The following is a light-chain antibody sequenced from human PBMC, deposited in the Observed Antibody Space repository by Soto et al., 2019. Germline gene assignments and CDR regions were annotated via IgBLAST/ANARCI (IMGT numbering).Light chain of an antibody. Sequence: PGERATLSCRASQSVSSAYLAWYQQKPGQAPRLLLFDASSRATGIPDRFSGSGSGTDFTLTISRLDPEDFAVYYCQLYGDSLYMYTFGQGTKLEIK. V-gene: IGKV3-20*01. J-gene: IGKJ2*01. CDR1: QSVSSAY. CDR3: QLYGDSLYMYT. CDR2: DAS.